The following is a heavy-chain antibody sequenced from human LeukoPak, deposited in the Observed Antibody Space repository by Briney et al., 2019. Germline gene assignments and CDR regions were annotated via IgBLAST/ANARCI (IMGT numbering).Heavy chain of an antibody. Sequence: SETLSLTCTVSGGSITSHYWSWIRQPPGKGLEWIGYIYYSGSTNYNPSLKSRVTISVGTSKNQFSLKLSSVTAADTAVYYCARVYGGGATYYDFWSGYRSYNWFDPWGQGTLVTVSS. CDR1: GGSITSHY. CDR2: IYYSGST. V-gene: IGHV4-59*11. CDR3: ARVYGGGATYYDFWSGYRSYNWFDP. J-gene: IGHJ5*02. D-gene: IGHD3-3*01.